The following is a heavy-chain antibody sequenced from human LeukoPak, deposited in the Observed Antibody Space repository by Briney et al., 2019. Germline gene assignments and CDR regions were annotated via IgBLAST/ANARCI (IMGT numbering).Heavy chain of an antibody. J-gene: IGHJ3*02. D-gene: IGHD3-3*01. CDR2: IYHSGST. CDR1: GGPINSGGYS. CDR3: ARAVMEWLFGGSHAGAFDI. V-gene: IGHV4-30-2*01. Sequence: SQTLSLTCAVSGGPINSGGYSWSWIRQPPGKGLEWIGYIYHSGSTYYNPSLKSRVTISVDRSRNQFSLKLSSVTAADTAVYYCARAVMEWLFGGSHAGAFDIWGQGTMVTVSS.